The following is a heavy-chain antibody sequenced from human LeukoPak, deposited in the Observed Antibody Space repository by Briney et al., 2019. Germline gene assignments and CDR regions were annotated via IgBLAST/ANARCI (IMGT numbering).Heavy chain of an antibody. D-gene: IGHD5-24*01. CDR3: SRAGDGYINAY. V-gene: IGHV1-2*02. CDR2: INPNNHDT. CDR1: GYTFTGYY. J-gene: IGHJ4*02. Sequence: ASVKVSCKASGYTFTGYYMHWVRQAPGQGLEWMGLINPNNHDTNYAQKFQGRVTMTRDTSISTTYLELSRLRSDDTAVYYCSRAGDGYINAYWGQGTLVTVSS.